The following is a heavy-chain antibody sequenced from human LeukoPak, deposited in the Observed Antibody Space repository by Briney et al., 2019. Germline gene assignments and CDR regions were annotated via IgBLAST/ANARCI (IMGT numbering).Heavy chain of an antibody. CDR2: IKQDGSEK. D-gene: IGHD6-19*01. J-gene: IGHJ6*03. V-gene: IGHV3-7*01. CDR3: ARGSSGWYGAYYYYYYYMDV. Sequence: WILKKKRKGLEWVANIKQDGSEKYYVDSVKGRFTISRDNAKNSLYLQMNSLRAEDTAVYYCARGSSGWYGAYYYYYYYMDVWGKGTTVTVSS.